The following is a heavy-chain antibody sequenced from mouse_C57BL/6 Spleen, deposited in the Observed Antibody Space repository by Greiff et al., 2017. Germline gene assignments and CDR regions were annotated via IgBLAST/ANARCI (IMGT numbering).Heavy chain of an antibody. CDR1: GFTFSDYG. Sequence: EVKVVESGGGLVKPGGSLKLSCAASGFTFSDYGMHWVRQAPEKGLEWVAYISSGSSTIYYADTVKGRFTISRDNAKNTLFLQMTSLRSEDTAMYYCAREGLGRYFDVWGTGTTVTVSS. CDR2: ISSGSSTI. D-gene: IGHD4-1*01. J-gene: IGHJ1*03. V-gene: IGHV5-17*01. CDR3: AREGLGRYFDV.